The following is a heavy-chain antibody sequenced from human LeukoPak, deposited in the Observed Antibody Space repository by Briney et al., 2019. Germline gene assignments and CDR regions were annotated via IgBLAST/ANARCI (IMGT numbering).Heavy chain of an antibody. V-gene: IGHV3-74*01. CDR1: GFTFSSYW. CDR3: ARSLVPAAKDFDY. CDR2: INTDGSST. D-gene: IGHD2-2*01. J-gene: IGHJ4*02. Sequence: GGSLRLSCVVSGFTFSSYWMYWVRQAPGKGLVWVSRINTDGSSTDYEDSVKGRFTISRDNAKNSLYLQMNSLRAEDTAVYYCARSLVPAAKDFDYWGQGTLVTVSS.